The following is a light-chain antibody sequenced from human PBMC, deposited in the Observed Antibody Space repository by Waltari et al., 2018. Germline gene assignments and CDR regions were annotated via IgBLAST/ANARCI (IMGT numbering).Light chain of an antibody. V-gene: IGLV1-51*01. Sequence: QSVLTQPPSVSAAPRQKVTISCSGSSSNIGNNYVPWYQQFPGTAPKLLIYDNNERPSGIPDRFSGSKSATSATLAITGLQTGDEADYYCATWDSSLSAYVFGTGTKVSVL. CDR1: SSNIGNNY. CDR3: ATWDSSLSAYV. J-gene: IGLJ1*01. CDR2: DNN.